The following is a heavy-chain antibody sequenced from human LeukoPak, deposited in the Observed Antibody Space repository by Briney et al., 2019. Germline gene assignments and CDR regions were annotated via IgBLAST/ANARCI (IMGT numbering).Heavy chain of an antibody. Sequence: ASVMVSCKASGYTFTSYDINWVRQATGQGREWMGWMNPNSGNTGYAQKFQGRVTMTRNTSISTAYMELSSLRSEDTAVYYCARGRRRDGYNYVYWGQGTLVTVSS. CDR1: GYTFTSYD. V-gene: IGHV1-8*01. J-gene: IGHJ4*02. CDR3: ARGRRRDGYNYVY. CDR2: MNPNSGNT. D-gene: IGHD5-24*01.